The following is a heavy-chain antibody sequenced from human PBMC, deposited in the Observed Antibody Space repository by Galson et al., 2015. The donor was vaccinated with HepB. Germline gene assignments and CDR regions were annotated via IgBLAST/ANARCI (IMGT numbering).Heavy chain of an antibody. CDR1: GFTFSSYS. D-gene: IGHD1-26*01. CDR2: ISSSSSTI. Sequence: SLRLSCAASGFTFSSYSMNWVRQAPGKGLEWVSYISSSSSTIYYADSVKGRFTISRDNAKNSLYLQMNSLRAEDTAVYYCARDGRATTPVFDYWGQGTLVTVSS. V-gene: IGHV3-48*01. J-gene: IGHJ4*02. CDR3: ARDGRATTPVFDY.